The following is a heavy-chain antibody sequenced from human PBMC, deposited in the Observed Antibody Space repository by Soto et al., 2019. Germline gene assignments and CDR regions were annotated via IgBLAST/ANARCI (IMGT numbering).Heavy chain of an antibody. J-gene: IGHJ2*01. Sequence: QVQLQESGPGLVKPSEPLSLTCTVSGGSISYFYWSWLRQPPGKGLEWIGYIYYDGSTNYNPSLKSRVTISVVTSKNQFCLKLSSVTAADTAVYYCARHRIAAAAVWYFDLWGRGTLVTVSS. CDR3: ARHRIAAAAVWYFDL. D-gene: IGHD6-13*01. CDR2: IYYDGST. V-gene: IGHV4-59*08. CDR1: GGSISYFY.